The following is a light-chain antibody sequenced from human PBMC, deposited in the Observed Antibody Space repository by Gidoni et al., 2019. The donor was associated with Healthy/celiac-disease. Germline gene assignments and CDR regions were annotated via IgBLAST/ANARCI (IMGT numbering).Light chain of an antibody. CDR3: QQYNSYSKT. Sequence: DIQMTQSPSTLSASVGDRVTITCRASQSISSWLVWYQQKPGKAPKLLIYKASSLESGVPSRFSGSGSGTEFTLTISSLQPDDFATYYFQQYNSYSKTFGQGTKVEIK. CDR2: KAS. V-gene: IGKV1-5*03. J-gene: IGKJ1*01. CDR1: QSISSW.